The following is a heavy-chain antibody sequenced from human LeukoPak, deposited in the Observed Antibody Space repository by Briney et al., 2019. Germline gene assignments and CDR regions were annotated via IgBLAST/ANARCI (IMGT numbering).Heavy chain of an antibody. CDR3: AREGGGFDI. CDR2: IYYSGST. J-gene: IGHJ3*02. V-gene: IGHV4-59*01. Sequence: SETLSLTCTVSGGSISSYYWSWIRQPPGKGLEWIGYIYYSGSTNYNPSLKSRVTISVDTSKNQFFLKLSSVTAADTAVYYCAREGGGFDIWGQGTMVTVSS. CDR1: GGSISSYY. D-gene: IGHD3-16*01.